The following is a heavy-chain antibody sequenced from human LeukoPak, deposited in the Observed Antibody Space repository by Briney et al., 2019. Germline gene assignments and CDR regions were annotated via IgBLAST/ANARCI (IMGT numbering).Heavy chain of an antibody. CDR1: GGTFSGYA. V-gene: IGHV1-69*01. Sequence: GSSVKVSCKASGGTFSGYALSWVRHAPGQGLEWMGGIIPIFGTANYAQKFQGRVTITADESTSTAYMELSSLRSEDTAVYYCAREEGLGYCSGGSCYYWFDPWGQGTLVTVSS. CDR2: IIPIFGTA. CDR3: AREEGLGYCSGGSCYYWFDP. D-gene: IGHD2-15*01. J-gene: IGHJ5*02.